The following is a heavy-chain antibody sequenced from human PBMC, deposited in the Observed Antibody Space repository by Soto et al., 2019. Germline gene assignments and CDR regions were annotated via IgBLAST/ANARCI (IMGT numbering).Heavy chain of an antibody. D-gene: IGHD2-2*03. J-gene: IGHJ3*01. CDR2: IYYSGST. CDR1: GDSITSYY. V-gene: IGHV4-59*01. Sequence: SETLSLTCTVSGDSITSYYWSWIRQPPGKALEWIGYIYYSGSTDNNPSLKSRVTISLDPAKKQFSLKLKSVTAADTAVYYCARDLGIGSGPFDAWGQGTIVTVSS. CDR3: ARDLGIGSGPFDA.